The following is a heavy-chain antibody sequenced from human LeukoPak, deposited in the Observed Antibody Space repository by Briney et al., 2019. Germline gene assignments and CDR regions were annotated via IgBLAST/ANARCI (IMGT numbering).Heavy chain of an antibody. J-gene: IGHJ6*03. CDR2: IYGGGST. CDR3: AKEANYYDTSGYYPKSYYYYMDV. Sequence: GGSLRLSCAASGFTVGSNYMSWVRQAPGKGLEWVSIIYGGGSTFYADSVKGRFTISRDNSKNTLYLQMNSLRAEDTAVYYCAKEANYYDTSGYYPKSYYYYMDVWGKGTTVTVSS. CDR1: GFTVGSNY. D-gene: IGHD3-22*01. V-gene: IGHV3-53*01.